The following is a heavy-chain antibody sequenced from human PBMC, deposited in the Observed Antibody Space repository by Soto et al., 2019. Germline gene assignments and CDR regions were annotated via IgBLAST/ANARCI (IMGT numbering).Heavy chain of an antibody. V-gene: IGHV5-51*01. CDR2: IYPGDSDT. J-gene: IGHJ6*02. CDR1: GYSVTSYW. D-gene: IGHD2-2*01. Sequence: PGESLKISCKGSGYSVTSYWMGWVRQMPGKGLEWMGIIYPGDSDTRYSPSFQGQVTISADKSISTAYLQWSSLKASDTAMYYCARHMPVSYYYYYGMDVWGQGTTVTVSS. CDR3: ARHMPVSYYYYYGMDV.